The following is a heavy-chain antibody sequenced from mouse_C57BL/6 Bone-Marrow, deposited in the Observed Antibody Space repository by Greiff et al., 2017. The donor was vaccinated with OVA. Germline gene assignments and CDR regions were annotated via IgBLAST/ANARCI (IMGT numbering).Heavy chain of an antibody. V-gene: IGHV1-54*01. CDR1: GYAFTNYL. Sequence: QVQLQQSGAELVRPGTSVKVSCKASGYAFTNYLIEWVKQRPGQGLEWIGVIDPGSGGTNYNEKFKGKATLTADKSSSTAYMQLSSLTSEDSAVYFCARSRSSPFDYWGKGPTLTVSS. CDR2: IDPGSGGT. J-gene: IGHJ2*01. CDR3: ARSRSSPFDY.